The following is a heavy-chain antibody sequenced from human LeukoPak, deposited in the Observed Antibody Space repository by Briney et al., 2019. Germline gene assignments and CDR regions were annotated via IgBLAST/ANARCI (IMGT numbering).Heavy chain of an antibody. D-gene: IGHD3-16*01. J-gene: IGHJ6*02. CDR1: GDSNSGSH. CDR3: VKFGVDYDMGV. Sequence: PSETLSLTCTVSGDSNSGSHWTWVRQPPGQGRELIGQIQYSERDEYNPTLKMRITISVDTYKNQMSLTLPSVTAADTAIYYCVKFGVDYDMGVWGQGTTVTVSS. CDR2: IQYSERD. V-gene: IGHV4-59*01.